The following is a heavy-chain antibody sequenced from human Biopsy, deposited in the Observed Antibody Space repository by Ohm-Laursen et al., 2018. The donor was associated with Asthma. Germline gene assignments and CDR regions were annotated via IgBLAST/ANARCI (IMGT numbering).Heavy chain of an antibody. J-gene: IGHJ5*02. CDR1: GGSFGNHA. V-gene: IGHV1-69*06. CDR2: IIPMFGTT. CDR3: ARDQTGPILSARLYNWFDP. Sequence: VASVKVSCKASGGSFGNHAVGWVRQAPGQGLEWMGGIIPMFGTTKFAPKFQGRVTFTADKSTNTAFMELSSLRSEDTALYFCARDQTGPILSARLYNWFDPWGQGTLVIVSS. D-gene: IGHD1-1*01.